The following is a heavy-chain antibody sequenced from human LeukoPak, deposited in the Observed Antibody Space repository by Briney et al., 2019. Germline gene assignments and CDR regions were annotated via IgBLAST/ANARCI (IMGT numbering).Heavy chain of an antibody. CDR2: IYYSGST. D-gene: IGHD3-3*01. V-gene: IGHV4-59*08. CDR1: GGSISSYY. Sequence: PSETLSLTCTVSGGSISSYYWSWIRQPPGKGLEWIGYIYYSGSTNYNPSLKGRVTISVDTSKNQFSLKLSSVTAADTAVYYCARTYYSFWSNYYGYWGQGTLVTVSS. J-gene: IGHJ4*02. CDR3: ARTYYSFWSNYYGY.